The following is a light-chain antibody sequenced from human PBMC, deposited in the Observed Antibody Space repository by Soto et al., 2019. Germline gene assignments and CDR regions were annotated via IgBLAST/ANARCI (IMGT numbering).Light chain of an antibody. CDR2: AVS. V-gene: IGKV1-39*01. CDR3: QQSNSTPCS. CDR1: QTIIRY. J-gene: IGKJ3*01. Sequence: DIQMTQSPSSLFASVGDRVTITCRASQTIIRYLNWYQQKPGGSPNLLIYAVSRFQSEVPSRFSGSGSGTKFTLTISSLPPEDSATYYCQQSNSTPCSFGPGPTVPIK.